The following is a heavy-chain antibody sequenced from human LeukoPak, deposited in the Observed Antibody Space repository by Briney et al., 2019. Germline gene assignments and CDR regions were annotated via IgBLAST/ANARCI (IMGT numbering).Heavy chain of an antibody. Sequence: GASVKVSCKASGYTFTSYYMHWVRQAPGQGLEWMGIINPSGGSTSYAQKFQGRVTMTRDTSTSTVYMELSSLRSEDTAVYYCARQGYGGHSRGAADYWGQGTLVTVSS. D-gene: IGHD4-23*01. CDR1: GYTFTSYY. CDR3: ARQGYGGHSRGAADY. V-gene: IGHV1-46*01. CDR2: INPSGGST. J-gene: IGHJ4*02.